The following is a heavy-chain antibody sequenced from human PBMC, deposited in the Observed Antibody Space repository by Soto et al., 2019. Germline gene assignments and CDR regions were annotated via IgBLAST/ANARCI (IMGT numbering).Heavy chain of an antibody. CDR3: PGGVRGSSHQHDY. V-gene: IGHV1-2*02. CDR1: GFNFAGYF. CDR2: INPNSGVI. J-gene: IGHJ4*02. D-gene: IGHD3-16*01. Sequence: ASEKISGKASGFNFAGYFLHRVRQTPGQGLEWMGWINPNSGVINDAQKFQGRVTMTWDTSIKTAYMEIVSLRFENLAIYYSPGGVRGSSHQHDYWGRGTRIIVSS.